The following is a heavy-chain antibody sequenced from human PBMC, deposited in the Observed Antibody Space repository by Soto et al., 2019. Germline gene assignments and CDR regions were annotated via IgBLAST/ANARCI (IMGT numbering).Heavy chain of an antibody. Sequence: QVKLVESGGGVVQPGGSLRLSCEASGFTFTTYGIHWVRQAPDKGLEWVAFAWSDGNKKSHADSVKDRFAVSRDNSKNTVSLKMDGLRAEDTDIYYCARDLVEMSMILDSWGQGTLVTVSS. CDR2: AWSDGNKK. J-gene: IGHJ4*02. V-gene: IGHV3-33*01. CDR1: GFTFTTYG. D-gene: IGHD2-21*01. CDR3: ARDLVEMSMILDS.